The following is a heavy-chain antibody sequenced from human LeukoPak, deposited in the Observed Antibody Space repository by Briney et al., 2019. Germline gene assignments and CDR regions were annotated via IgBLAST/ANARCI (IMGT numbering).Heavy chain of an antibody. CDR2: IVVGSGNT. J-gene: IGHJ6*03. Sequence: SVKVSCKASGFSFSTSAVQWVRQARGQRPEWIGWIVVGSGNTNYAQKFLERVTITRDMSTSTTYMELSSLRSEDTAVCYCVAGDTVTTIRYYYMDVWGKGTTVTVSS. CDR3: VAGDTVTTIRYYYMDV. CDR1: GFSFSTSA. D-gene: IGHD4-17*01. V-gene: IGHV1-58*01.